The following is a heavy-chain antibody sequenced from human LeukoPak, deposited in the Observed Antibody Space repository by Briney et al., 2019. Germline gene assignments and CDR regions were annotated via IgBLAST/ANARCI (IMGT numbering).Heavy chain of an antibody. CDR3: ASRYCSTTSCHYDAFDI. V-gene: IGHV4-59*01. J-gene: IGHJ3*02. CDR1: GGSISHYY. D-gene: IGHD2-2*01. CDR2: VYYSGSP. Sequence: SETLSLTCTVSGGSISHYYWSWIRQPPGKALEWIGYVYYSGSPNYNPSLKSRVTMSVDTSKNQFSLKLSSVTAADTAVYYCASRYCSTTSCHYDAFDIWGPGTMVTVSS.